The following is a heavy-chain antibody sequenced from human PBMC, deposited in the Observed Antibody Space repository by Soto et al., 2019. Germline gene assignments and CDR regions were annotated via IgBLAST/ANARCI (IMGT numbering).Heavy chain of an antibody. CDR1: GFTFSSYA. CDR2: VSIGGST. J-gene: IGHJ4*02. Sequence: DVQLVESGGGLVQPAGSLRLSCAASGFTFSSYAMGWVRQGPGKGLEWVAVVSIGGSTHYADSVRGRFTISRDNSKNTLSLQMNSLTDEDTAVYFCAKRRGAGGHFDYWGQGALVTVSS. CDR3: AKRRGAGGHFDY. D-gene: IGHD2-15*01. V-gene: IGHV3-23*04.